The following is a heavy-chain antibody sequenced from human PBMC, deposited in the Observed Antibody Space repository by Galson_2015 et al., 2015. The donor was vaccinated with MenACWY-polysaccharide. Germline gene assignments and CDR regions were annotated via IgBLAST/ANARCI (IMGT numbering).Heavy chain of an antibody. J-gene: IGHJ1*01. CDR1: GFTFSSYG. D-gene: IGHD3-10*01. CDR2: IRSDGSNK. Sequence: SLRLSCAASGFTFSSYGMHWVRQAPGKGLEWVAFIRSDGSNKYYADSVKGRFTISRDNSKNTLYLQMNSLRAEDTAVYYCAKRRSWRFYIFHSWGRGSRGTVSS. CDR3: AKRRSWRFYIFHS. V-gene: IGHV3-30*02.